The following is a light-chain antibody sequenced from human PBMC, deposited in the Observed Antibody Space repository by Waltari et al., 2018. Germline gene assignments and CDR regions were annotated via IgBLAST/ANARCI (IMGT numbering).Light chain of an antibody. CDR3: AAWDDSLTGPV. Sequence: QSALTQPPSASGAPGQTVTISCSGSSSNVGTNYVFWSRQLPGTAPKLLIYTKGRRPSGVPDRFSGSKSGTSAYLAISGLRSEDEATYYCAAWDDSLTGPVFGGGTRVTVL. CDR1: SSNVGTNY. J-gene: IGLJ3*02. V-gene: IGLV1-47*02. CDR2: TKG.